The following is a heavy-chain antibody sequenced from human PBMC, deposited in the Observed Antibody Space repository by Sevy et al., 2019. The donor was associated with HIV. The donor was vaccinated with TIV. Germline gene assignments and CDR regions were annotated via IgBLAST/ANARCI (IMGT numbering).Heavy chain of an antibody. V-gene: IGHV3-21*06. CDR2: ISTRSTYI. CDR3: ARGSCIGGSCHTGYHGMDF. Sequence: GGSLRLSCAASGFIFSGYNMHWVRQAPGKGLEWVSSISTRSTYIYQADSVKGRFTISRDNAQNSVYLQMNSLRVEDTALYYCARGSCIGGSCHTGYHGMDFWGQGTTVTVSS. CDR1: GFIFSGYN. J-gene: IGHJ6*02. D-gene: IGHD2-15*01.